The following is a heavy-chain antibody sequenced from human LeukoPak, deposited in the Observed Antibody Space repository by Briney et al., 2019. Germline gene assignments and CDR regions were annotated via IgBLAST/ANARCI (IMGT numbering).Heavy chain of an antibody. Sequence: PGRSLRLSCAASGFTFSSYGMHWVRQAPGKGLEWVAVISYDGSNKYYADSVKGRFTISRDNSKNTLYLQVNSLRAEDTAVYYCAKLTDCGGDCYSGDHFDYWGQGTLVTVSS. J-gene: IGHJ4*02. CDR3: AKLTDCGGDCYSGDHFDY. CDR2: ISYDGSNK. V-gene: IGHV3-30*18. D-gene: IGHD2-21*02. CDR1: GFTFSSYG.